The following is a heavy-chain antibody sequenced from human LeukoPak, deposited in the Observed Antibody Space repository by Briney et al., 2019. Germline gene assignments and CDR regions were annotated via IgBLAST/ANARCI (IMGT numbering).Heavy chain of an antibody. CDR1: GGSFSGYY. CDR2: INHSGST. J-gene: IGHJ4*02. Sequence: SETLSLTCAVYGGSFSGYYWSWIRQPPGKGLEWIGEINHSGSTNYNPSLKSRVTISVDTSKNQFSLKLSSVTAADTAVYYCARGSIHRIPKTYIVVVVAATLDYWGQGTLVTVSS. D-gene: IGHD2-15*01. V-gene: IGHV4-34*01. CDR3: ARGSIHRIPKTYIVVVVAATLDY.